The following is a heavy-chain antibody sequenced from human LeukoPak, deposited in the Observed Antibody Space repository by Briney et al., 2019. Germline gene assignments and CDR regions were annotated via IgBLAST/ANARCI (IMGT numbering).Heavy chain of an antibody. CDR2: IYHSGST. D-gene: IGHD3-3*01. Sequence: SETLSLTCTVSGGSISGYYWSWIRQPPGNGLEWIGYIYHSGSTNYNPSLKSQVTISVDTSKIQFSLNLTSVTAADTAVYYCASDFGSGREEGWFDPWGQGTLVTVSS. J-gene: IGHJ5*02. V-gene: IGHV4-59*01. CDR1: GGSISGYY. CDR3: ASDFGSGREEGWFDP.